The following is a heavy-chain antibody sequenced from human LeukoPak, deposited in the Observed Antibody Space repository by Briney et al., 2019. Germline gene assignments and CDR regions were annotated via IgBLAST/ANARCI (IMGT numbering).Heavy chain of an antibody. CDR3: ARGELVDY. D-gene: IGHD1-26*01. CDR1: GSTFSSYA. Sequence: GGSLRLSCAASGSTFSSYAMSWVRQAPGKGLEWVSAITTTGGSTYYADSVKGRFTISRDNAKNSLYLQMNSLRAEDTAVYFCARGELVDYWGQGTLVTVSS. V-gene: IGHV3-23*01. J-gene: IGHJ4*02. CDR2: ITTTGGST.